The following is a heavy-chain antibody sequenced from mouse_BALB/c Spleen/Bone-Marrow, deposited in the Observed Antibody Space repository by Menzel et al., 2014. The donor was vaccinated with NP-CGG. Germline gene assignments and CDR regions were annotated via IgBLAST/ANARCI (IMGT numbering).Heavy chain of an antibody. CDR1: GFTFSSYY. D-gene: IGHD2-12*01. Sequence: EVMLVESGGGSVKLGGSLKLSCAASGFTFSSYYMSWVRQTPEKRLELVAAINSNGGSTYYPDTVKGRFTISRDNAKNTLYLQMSSLKSEDTALYYCARLGNDDAMDYWGQGTSVTVSS. CDR2: INSNGGST. V-gene: IGHV5-6-2*01. CDR3: ARLGNDDAMDY. J-gene: IGHJ4*01.